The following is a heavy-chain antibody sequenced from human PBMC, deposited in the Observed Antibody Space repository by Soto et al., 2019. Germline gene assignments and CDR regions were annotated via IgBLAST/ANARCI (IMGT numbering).Heavy chain of an antibody. Sequence: EVQLVESGGGLVQPGRSLRLSCAASGFTFDAYAMHWVRHAPGKGLAWVSGISWNSGSIGYADSVKGRFTISRDNAKNSLYLQMNSLRAEDTALYYCAKKTDSGWFAPSFGYWGQGTLVTVSS. V-gene: IGHV3-9*01. CDR1: GFTFDAYA. J-gene: IGHJ4*02. D-gene: IGHD6-19*01. CDR2: ISWNSGSI. CDR3: AKKTDSGWFAPSFGY.